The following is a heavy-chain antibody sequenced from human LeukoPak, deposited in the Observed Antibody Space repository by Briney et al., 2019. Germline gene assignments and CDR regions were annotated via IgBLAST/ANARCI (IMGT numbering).Heavy chain of an antibody. Sequence: SVKVSCKASGSTFSRSAISWVRQAPGQGLQWMGDVIPILGTTNYAQRFQDRVSITTVDSTSTSYMVFRSLRSVDTAVSYGARDGGSATMGFDSWGQGTLVTVSS. J-gene: IGHJ4*02. V-gene: IGHV1-69*05. CDR2: VIPILGTT. CDR3: ARDGGSATMGFDS. CDR1: GSTFSRSA. D-gene: IGHD1-26*01.